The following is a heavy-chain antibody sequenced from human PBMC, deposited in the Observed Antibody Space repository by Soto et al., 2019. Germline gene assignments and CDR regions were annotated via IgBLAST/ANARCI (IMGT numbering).Heavy chain of an antibody. Sequence: PGGSQRLSCAASGFTFKNFAMSWVRQAPGKGLEWVSAVNGRGDSAFYADSVKGRFTISRDHSKNTIHLQLDSLRAEDTAVYYCARDLYRGVIIDYYYYYGMDVWGQGTTVTVSS. J-gene: IGHJ6*02. CDR3: ARDLYRGVIIDYYYYYGMDV. V-gene: IGHV3-23*01. CDR2: VNGRGDSA. D-gene: IGHD3-10*01. CDR1: GFTFKNFA.